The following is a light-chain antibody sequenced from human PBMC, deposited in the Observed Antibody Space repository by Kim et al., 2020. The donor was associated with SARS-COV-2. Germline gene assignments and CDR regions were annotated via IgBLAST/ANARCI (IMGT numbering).Light chain of an antibody. CDR3: QNYNGAPWT. CDR2: AAS. V-gene: IGKV1-27*01. Sequence: DIQMTQSPSSLSASVGDRVTITCRADQGISNYLAWYQQKPGKPPKLLIYAASALQSGVPSRFSGTKSGTHFTLTISSLQPEDFATYYCQNYNGAPWTFDPGTKVDIK. CDR1: QGISNY. J-gene: IGKJ1*01.